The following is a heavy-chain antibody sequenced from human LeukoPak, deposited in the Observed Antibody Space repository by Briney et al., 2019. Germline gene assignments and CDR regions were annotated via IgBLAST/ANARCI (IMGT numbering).Heavy chain of an antibody. Sequence: SETLSLTCTVSGGSVSSGSYYWSWIRQPPGKGLEWIGYIYYSGSTFYNPSLKSRVTMSVDTSKNQFSLKLNSVTAADTAVYYCARDSVLTNRYGYRGAFDIWGQGTMVTVSS. CDR2: IYYSGST. D-gene: IGHD5-18*01. J-gene: IGHJ3*02. V-gene: IGHV4-61*01. CDR3: ARDSVLTNRYGYRGAFDI. CDR1: GGSVSSGSYY.